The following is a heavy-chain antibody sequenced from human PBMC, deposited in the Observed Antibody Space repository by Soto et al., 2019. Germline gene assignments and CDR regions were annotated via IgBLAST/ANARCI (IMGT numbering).Heavy chain of an antibody. J-gene: IGHJ4*02. CDR2: INHSGST. CDR1: GGSFSGYY. V-gene: IGHV4-34*01. CDR3: ARVHGGDFDY. Sequence: SETLSLTCAVYGGSFSGYYWSWIRQPPGKGLEWIGEINHSGSTNYNPSLKSRVTISVDTSKNQFSLKLSSVTAADTAVYYCARVHGGDFDYWGQGTLVTVSS. D-gene: IGHD3-16*01.